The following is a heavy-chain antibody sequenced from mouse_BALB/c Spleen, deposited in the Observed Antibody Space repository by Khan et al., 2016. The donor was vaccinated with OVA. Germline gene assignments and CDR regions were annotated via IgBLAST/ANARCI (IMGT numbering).Heavy chain of an antibody. CDR2: IWAGGST. D-gene: IGHD3-2*02. CDR3: ARLEAK. CDR1: GFSFTSYD. V-gene: IGHV2-9*02. J-gene: IGHJ2*01. Sequence: VQLQESGLGLVEPSQSLSITCTVSGFSFTSYDVHWVRQPPGKGLEWLGVIWAGGSTNYNSALMSRLTISKDNSKNQVFLKRNSLQTDDTAMYYCARLEAKWGQGTTLTVSS.